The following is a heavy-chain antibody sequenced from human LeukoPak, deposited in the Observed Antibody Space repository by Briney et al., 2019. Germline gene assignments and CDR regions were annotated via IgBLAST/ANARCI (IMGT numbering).Heavy chain of an antibody. V-gene: IGHV1-46*01. J-gene: IGHJ4*02. D-gene: IGHD6-6*01. CDR1: GYTFPSYF. CDR2: INPTGGST. Sequence: ASVTVSCKASGYTFPSYFMHWVRQAPGQGLEWMGIINPTGGSTTYAQKFQGRVTMTRDTSTSTVYMELSSLRSDDTAVYYCARTAACRFDYWGQGTLVTVSS. CDR3: ARTAACRFDY.